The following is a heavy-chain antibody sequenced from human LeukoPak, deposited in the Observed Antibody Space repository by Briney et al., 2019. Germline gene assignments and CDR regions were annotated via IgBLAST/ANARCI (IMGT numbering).Heavy chain of an antibody. J-gene: IGHJ4*02. CDR1: GDSVSSNSAA. CDR2: TYYKSKWYN. V-gene: IGHV6-1*01. Sequence: SQTLSLTCAISGDSVSSNSAAWNWIRQSPSRGLEWLGRTYYKSKWYNNYAVSVKSRISINPDTSKNQFSLQLDSVTPEDTAVYFCARARDYGDISFDYWGQGTLVTVSS. CDR3: ARARDYGDISFDY. D-gene: IGHD4-17*01.